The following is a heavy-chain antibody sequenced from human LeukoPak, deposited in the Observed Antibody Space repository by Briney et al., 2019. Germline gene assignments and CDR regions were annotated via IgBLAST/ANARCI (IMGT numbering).Heavy chain of an antibody. CDR2: IIPIFGTA. J-gene: IGHJ4*02. CDR1: GGTFSSYA. V-gene: IGHV1-69*01. D-gene: IGHD3-22*01. Sequence: ASVKVSCKASGGTFSSYAISWVRQAPGQGLEWMGGIIPIFGTANYAQKFQGRVTITADESTSTAYMELSSLRSEDTAVYYCARGGNYDSSGYYYVPFDYWGQGTLVTVSS. CDR3: ARGGNYDSSGYYYVPFDY.